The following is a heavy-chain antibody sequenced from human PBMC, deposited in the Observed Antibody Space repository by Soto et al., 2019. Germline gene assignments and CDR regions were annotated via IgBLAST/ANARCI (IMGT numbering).Heavy chain of an antibody. CDR2: ISSSSSYI. Sequence: GGSLRLSCAASGFTFSSYSMNWVRQAPGKGLEWVSSISSSSSYIYYADSVKGRFTISRDNAKNSLYLQMNSLRAEDTAVYYCARYFLGYCTNGVCPAYYYYYMDVWGKGTTVTVSS. CDR1: GFTFSSYS. D-gene: IGHD2-8*01. J-gene: IGHJ6*03. V-gene: IGHV3-21*01. CDR3: ARYFLGYCTNGVCPAYYYYYMDV.